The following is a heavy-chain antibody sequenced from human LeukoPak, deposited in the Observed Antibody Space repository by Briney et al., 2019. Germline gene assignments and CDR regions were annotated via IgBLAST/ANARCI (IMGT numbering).Heavy chain of an antibody. CDR1: GFTFSSYA. V-gene: IGHV3-23*01. Sequence: GGSLRLSCAASGFTFSSYAMSWVRQAPGKGLEWVSAISGSGGSTYYTDSVKGRFTISRDNSKNTLYLQMNSLRAEDTAVYYCANHFGQWPMRSWFDPWGQGTLVTVSS. CDR2: ISGSGGST. D-gene: IGHD6-19*01. J-gene: IGHJ5*02. CDR3: ANHFGQWPMRSWFDP.